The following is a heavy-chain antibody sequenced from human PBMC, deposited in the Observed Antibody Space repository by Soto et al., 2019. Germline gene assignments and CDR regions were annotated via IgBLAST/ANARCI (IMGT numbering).Heavy chain of an antibody. D-gene: IGHD3-3*01. J-gene: IGHJ3*02. Sequence: PGAPLRLSCAASGFYFSTYSMNGVRQGPGKGLEWVSSISGRSDFIYYADSVKGRFTISTDNAKTSLYMQMYSLRAEDTAVYYCASTGGGSRYSYALDIWGEGTMFTF. CDR3: ASTGGGSRYSYALDI. V-gene: IGHV3-21*01. CDR2: ISGRSDFI. CDR1: GFYFSTYS.